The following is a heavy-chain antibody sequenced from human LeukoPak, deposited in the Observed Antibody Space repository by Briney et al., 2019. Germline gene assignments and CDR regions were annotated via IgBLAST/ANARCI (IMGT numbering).Heavy chain of an antibody. V-gene: IGHV3-11*03. Sequence: GGSLRLSCATSGFTFSDFYMSWIRQAPGKGLEWISYISSSGSSTNYADSVKGRFTISRDNAKNSLYLQMNSLRAEDTAVYYCVRGYSFGPYGMDVWGQGTTVTVSS. CDR3: VRGYSFGPYGMDV. D-gene: IGHD2-15*01. CDR2: ISSSGSST. J-gene: IGHJ6*02. CDR1: GFTFSDFY.